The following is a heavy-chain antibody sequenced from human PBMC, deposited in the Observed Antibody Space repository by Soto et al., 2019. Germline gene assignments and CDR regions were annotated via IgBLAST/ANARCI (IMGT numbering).Heavy chain of an antibody. Sequence: GGSLRLSCAASGFTFSSYEMNWVRQAPGKGLEWVSYISSSGSTIYYADPVKGRFTISRDNAKNSLYLQMNSLRAEDTAVYYCARTLGYFDLYGMDVWGQGTTVTVSS. CDR2: ISSSGSTI. V-gene: IGHV3-48*03. CDR1: GFTFSSYE. CDR3: ARTLGYFDLYGMDV. D-gene: IGHD3-9*01. J-gene: IGHJ6*02.